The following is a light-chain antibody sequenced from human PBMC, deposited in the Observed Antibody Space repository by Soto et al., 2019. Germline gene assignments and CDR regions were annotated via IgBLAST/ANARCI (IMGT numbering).Light chain of an antibody. CDR3: SSYAGSHNSPYV. CDR1: SSDVGGYDY. CDR2: EVT. V-gene: IGLV2-8*01. J-gene: IGLJ1*01. Sequence: QSVLTQPPSASGSPGQSVTISCTGTSSDVGGYDYVSWYQHHPGKAPKLMIYEVTKRPSGVPDRFPCSKSGNTASLCVSGLQAEDEADYSCSSYAGSHNSPYVFGAGTKLTVL.